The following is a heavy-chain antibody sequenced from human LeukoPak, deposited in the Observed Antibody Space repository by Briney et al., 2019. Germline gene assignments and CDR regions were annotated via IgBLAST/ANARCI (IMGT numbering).Heavy chain of an antibody. CDR1: GFTLSSYA. D-gene: IGHD3-3*01. J-gene: IGHJ4*02. Sequence: GGCLRLSCAVSGFTLSSYAMSGVPHAPGKGLEWVSAITRSAGSTYCADSVKGRSTTSRDNSKNTLYLQMNSLRAEDTAVYYCAKDGDFSYFDYWGQGTLVTVSS. V-gene: IGHV3-23*01. CDR3: AKDGDFSYFDY. CDR2: ITRSAGST.